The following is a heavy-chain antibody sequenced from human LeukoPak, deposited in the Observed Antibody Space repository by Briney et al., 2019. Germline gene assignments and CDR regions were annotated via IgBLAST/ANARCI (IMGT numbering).Heavy chain of an antibody. CDR1: GGSISSSSYY. J-gene: IGHJ3*02. D-gene: IGHD3-22*01. CDR3: ARDGPVISSVVILDAFDI. CDR2: IYYSGST. Sequence: SETLSLTCTVSGGSISSSSYYWGWIRQPPGKGLEWIGSIYYSGSTYYNPSLKSRVTISVDTSKNQFSLKLSSVTAADTAVYYCARDGPVISSVVILDAFDIWGQGTMVTVSS. V-gene: IGHV4-39*07.